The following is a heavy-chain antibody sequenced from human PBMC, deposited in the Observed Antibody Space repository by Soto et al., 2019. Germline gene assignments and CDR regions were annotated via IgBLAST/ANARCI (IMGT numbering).Heavy chain of an antibody. D-gene: IGHD5-12*01. CDR2: IYYSGST. CDR3: ARVKWLRFGNNWFDP. Sequence: QVQLQESGPGLVKPSQTLSLTCTVSGGSISSGDYYWSWIRQPPGKGLEWIGYIYYSGSTYYNPSLKSRVTISVDTSKNQFSLKLSSVTAADTAVYYYARVKWLRFGNNWFDPWGQGTLVTVSS. CDR1: GGSISSGDYY. J-gene: IGHJ5*02. V-gene: IGHV4-30-4*01.